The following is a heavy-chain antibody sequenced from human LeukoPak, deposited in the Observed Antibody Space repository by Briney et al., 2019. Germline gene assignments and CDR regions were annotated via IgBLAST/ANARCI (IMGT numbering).Heavy chain of an antibody. Sequence: SEALSLTCTVSGGSISSYYWSWIRQPAGKGLEWIGRIYTSGSTNYNPSLKSRVTMSVDTSKNQFSLKLSSVTAADTAVYYCARQPQRYYYYGMDVWGQGTTVTVSS. CDR1: GGSISSYY. V-gene: IGHV4-4*07. CDR3: ARQPQRYYYYGMDV. CDR2: IYTSGST. J-gene: IGHJ6*02.